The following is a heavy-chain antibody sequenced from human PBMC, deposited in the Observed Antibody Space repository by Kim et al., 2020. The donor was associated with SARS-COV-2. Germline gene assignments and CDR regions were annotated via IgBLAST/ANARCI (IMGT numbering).Heavy chain of an antibody. CDR3: ARSGIAVAGTFFRTSYNDHYYYYYGMDV. J-gene: IGHJ6*02. CDR1: GFTFSSYS. CDR2: ISSSSSYI. D-gene: IGHD6-19*01. Sequence: GGSLRLSCAASGFTFSSYSMNWVRQAPGKGLEWVSSISSSSSYIYYADSVKGRFTISRDNAKNSLYLQMNSLRAEDTAVYYCARSGIAVAGTFFRTSYNDHYYYYYGMDVWGQGTTVTVSS. V-gene: IGHV3-21*01.